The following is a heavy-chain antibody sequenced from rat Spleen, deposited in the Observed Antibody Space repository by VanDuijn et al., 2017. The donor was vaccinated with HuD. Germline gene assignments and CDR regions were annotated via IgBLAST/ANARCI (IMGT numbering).Heavy chain of an antibody. CDR2: ILYDTTNT. CDR3: AQWNSRYFTY. CDR1: GFTFRDYA. V-gene: IGHV5-17*01. Sequence: EVQLVESGGGFVQPGRSLKFSCVASGFTFRDYAMAWVRQAPEKGLEWVATILYDTTNTYYRDSVRGRFTISRDNAKNTLYLQMDSLRSEDTATYYCAQWNSRYFTYWGQGVMVTVSS. J-gene: IGHJ2*01. D-gene: IGHD4-4*01.